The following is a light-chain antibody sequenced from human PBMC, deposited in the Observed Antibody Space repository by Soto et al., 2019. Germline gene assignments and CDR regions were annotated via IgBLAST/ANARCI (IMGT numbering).Light chain of an antibody. CDR2: GAS. CDR3: QQYNKWPLT. J-gene: IGKJ1*01. Sequence: ETVMTQSPATLSVSPGGRATLSCRASQSISDTLAWYQQKPGQAPRLLIHGASTRATGFPARFSGSGSGTDFTLTISSLQSEDFAIYYCQQYNKWPLTFGQGTKVEIK. V-gene: IGKV3-15*01. CDR1: QSISDT.